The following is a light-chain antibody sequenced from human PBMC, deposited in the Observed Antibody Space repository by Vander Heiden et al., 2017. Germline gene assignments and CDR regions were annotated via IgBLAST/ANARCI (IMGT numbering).Light chain of an antibody. Sequence: QSVLTQPPSASGTPGQRATISCSGSSSNIGTNSVNWYQQLPGTAPKLLIYSNNHRPSGVPDRFSGYKSGTSASLAITGLQSEDEADYYCAAWDDSLNGVVVGGGTKLTVL. V-gene: IGLV1-44*01. J-gene: IGLJ2*01. CDR1: SSNIGTNS. CDR3: AAWDDSLNGVV. CDR2: SNN.